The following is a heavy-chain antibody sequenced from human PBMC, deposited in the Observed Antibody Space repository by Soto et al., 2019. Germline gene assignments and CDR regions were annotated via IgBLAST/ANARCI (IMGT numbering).Heavy chain of an antibody. Sequence: QVQLVQSGAEVKKPGASVKVSCKASGYTFTSYGISWVRQAPGQGLEWMGWNSAYNGKTNYEQKLQGRFTMTTGTSTSTDYMELRCLRSRDTAVYYCAGDRGAYGMDVWGQGTTVTVSS. CDR2: NSAYNGKT. CDR1: GYTFTSYG. J-gene: IGHJ6*02. CDR3: AGDRGAYGMDV. V-gene: IGHV1-18*01.